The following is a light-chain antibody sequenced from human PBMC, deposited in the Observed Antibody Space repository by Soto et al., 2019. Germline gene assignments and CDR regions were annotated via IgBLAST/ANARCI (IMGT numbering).Light chain of an antibody. Sequence: EIVMTQSPATLSVSPGERATLSCRASPSVSSNLAWYQQKPGQAPRLLIYGASARATDIPARFSGSGSGTEFTLTISSLQSEDFAVYYCQQYNNWPRTFGQGTRVEIK. CDR3: QQYNNWPRT. CDR2: GAS. CDR1: PSVSSN. V-gene: IGKV3-15*01. J-gene: IGKJ1*01.